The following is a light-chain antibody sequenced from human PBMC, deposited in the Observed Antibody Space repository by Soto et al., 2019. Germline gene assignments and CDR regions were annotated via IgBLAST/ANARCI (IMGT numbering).Light chain of an antibody. J-gene: IGLJ1*01. CDR1: SSDFGSYNL. V-gene: IGLV2-23*01. CDR2: EGT. Sequence: LTQPASVSGSPGQSITISCTGTSSDFGSYNLVSWYQQHPAKAPKLLIYEGTYRPSGVSYRFSGSKSGNTASLTISGLQAGDEADYYCCSYVGSTTSFVFGPGTKVT. CDR3: CSYVGSTTSFV.